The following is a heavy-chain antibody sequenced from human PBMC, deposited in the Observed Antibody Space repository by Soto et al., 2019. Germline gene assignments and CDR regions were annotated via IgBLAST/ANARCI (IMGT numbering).Heavy chain of an antibody. Sequence: QVKMQESGPGLVKPSQTLSLTCTVSGGSIHSGGYYWTWIRQHPGKGLEWIGNIYFTGSTYYNPSIKSRITISVDTSKNQFSLKLNSVTDADTAVYYCVREAATLVNNRYDYYGLDVWGQGTTVTVSS. CDR2: IYFTGST. CDR3: VREAATLVNNRYDYYGLDV. D-gene: IGHD6-13*01. CDR1: GGSIHSGGYY. J-gene: IGHJ6*02. V-gene: IGHV4-31*03.